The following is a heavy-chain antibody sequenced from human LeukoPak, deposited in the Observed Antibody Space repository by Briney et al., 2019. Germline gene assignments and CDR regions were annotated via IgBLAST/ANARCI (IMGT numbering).Heavy chain of an antibody. Sequence: SETLSLTCTVSGGSISSYYWSWIRQPAGKGLEWIGRIYTSGSTNYNPSLKSRVTISVDTSKNQFSLKLSSVTAADTAVYYCARASPIRSDFWSGYYTKSWKGWFDPWGQGTLVTVSS. J-gene: IGHJ5*02. D-gene: IGHD3-3*01. CDR3: ARASPIRSDFWSGYYTKSWKGWFDP. CDR1: GGSISSYY. CDR2: IYTSGST. V-gene: IGHV4-4*07.